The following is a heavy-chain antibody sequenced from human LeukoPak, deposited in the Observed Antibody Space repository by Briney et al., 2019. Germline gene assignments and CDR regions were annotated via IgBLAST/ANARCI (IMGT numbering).Heavy chain of an antibody. CDR1: GGSFSGYY. J-gene: IGHJ6*02. CDR3: ARDMRGVVVVAATRYYYYGMDV. CDR2: INHSGST. Sequence: PSETLSLTCAVYGGSFSGYYWSWIRQPPGKGLEWIGEINHSGSTNYNPSLKSRVTISVDTSKNQFSLKLSSVTAADTAVYYCARDMRGVVVVAATRYYYYGMDVWGQGTTVTVSS. V-gene: IGHV4-34*01. D-gene: IGHD2-15*01.